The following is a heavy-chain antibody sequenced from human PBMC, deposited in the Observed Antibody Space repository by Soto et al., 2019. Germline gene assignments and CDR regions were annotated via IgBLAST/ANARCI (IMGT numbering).Heavy chain of an antibody. CDR2: IYYSGST. J-gene: IGHJ4*02. V-gene: IGHV4-31*03. Sequence: SETLSLTCTVSGGSISSGGYYWSWIRQHPGKGLEWIGYIYYSGSTYYNPSLKSRVTISVDTSKNQFSLKLSSVTAADTAVYYWARKPGPGVLRFWEWPRGPFVYWGQGTLVTVSS. CDR1: GGSISSGGYY. CDR3: ARKPGPGVLRFWEWPRGPFVY. D-gene: IGHD3-3*01.